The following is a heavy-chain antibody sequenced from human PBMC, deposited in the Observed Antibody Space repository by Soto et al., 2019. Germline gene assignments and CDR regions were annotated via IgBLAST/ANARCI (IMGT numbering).Heavy chain of an antibody. CDR1: GYTFTSYA. J-gene: IGHJ4*02. D-gene: IGHD3-22*01. V-gene: IGHV1-3*01. CDR3: AIDFYDISGYYPPALLVVC. Sequence: ASVNVSCKASGYTFTSYAMHWVRQAPGQRLEWMGWINAGNGNTKYSQKFQGRVTITRHTSASTAYMYLSTLRSEDTAVYYCAIDFYDISGYYPPALLVVCWRQGTLVIVCS. CDR2: INAGNGNT.